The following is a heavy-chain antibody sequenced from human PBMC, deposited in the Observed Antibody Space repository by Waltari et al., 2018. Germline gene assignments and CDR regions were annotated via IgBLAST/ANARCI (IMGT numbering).Heavy chain of an antibody. V-gene: IGHV4-34*01. CDR1: GGSFSGYY. Sequence: QVQLQQWGAGLLKPSETLSLTCAVYGGSFSGYYWSWIRQPPGKGLEWIGEINHSGSTNYNPSLKSRVTISVDTSKNQFSLKLSSVTAADTAVYYCRTEGREGLADWGQGTLVTVSS. CDR2: INHSGST. D-gene: IGHD6-19*01. CDR3: RTEGREGLAD. J-gene: IGHJ4*02.